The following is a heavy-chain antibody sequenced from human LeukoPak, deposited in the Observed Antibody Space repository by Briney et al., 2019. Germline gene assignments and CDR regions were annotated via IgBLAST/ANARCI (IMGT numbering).Heavy chain of an antibody. CDR1: VVTSTSYA. V-gene: IGHV1-69*13. CDR2: IIPIFGTT. CDR3: ARLEGYSRLAY. J-gene: IGHJ4*02. D-gene: IGHD6-13*01. Sequence: SVKVSSTASVVTSTSYALTWGRQAPGQGLEWMGGIIPIFGTTDYAQKFQDRLTITADESTSTAYMELSSLRSDDTAVYYCARLEGYSRLAYWGQGTLVTVSS.